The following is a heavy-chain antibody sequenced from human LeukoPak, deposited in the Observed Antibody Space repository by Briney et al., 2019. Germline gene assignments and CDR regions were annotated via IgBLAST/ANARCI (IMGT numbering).Heavy chain of an antibody. CDR3: ARGNRLRLGNWFDP. Sequence: GASVKVSCKASGYTFTSYDINWVRQATGQGLEWMGWMNPNSGNTGYAQKFQGRVTMTRNTSISTAYMELSSLRSEDTAAYYCARGNRLRLGNWFDPWGQGTLVTVSS. CDR1: GYTFTSYD. V-gene: IGHV1-8*01. D-gene: IGHD3-16*01. J-gene: IGHJ5*02. CDR2: MNPNSGNT.